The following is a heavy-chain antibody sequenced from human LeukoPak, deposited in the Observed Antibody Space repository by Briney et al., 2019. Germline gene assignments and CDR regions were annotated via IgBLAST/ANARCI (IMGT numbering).Heavy chain of an antibody. CDR2: IRVSGGGAT. CDR1: GFTFSVYA. J-gene: IGHJ4*02. Sequence: PGGSLRLSCAASGFTFSVYAMTWFRQAPGKGLEWVSTIRVSGGGATYYADSVQGRFTISRDNSKNTLYLQMSSLRVEDTAVYYCAKPTGTGVAKWYFDSWGQGTLVTVSS. D-gene: IGHD3-10*01. CDR3: AKPTGTGVAKWYFDS. V-gene: IGHV3-23*01.